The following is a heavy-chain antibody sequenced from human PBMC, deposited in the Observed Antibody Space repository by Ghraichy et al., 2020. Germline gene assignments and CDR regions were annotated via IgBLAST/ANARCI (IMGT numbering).Heavy chain of an antibody. CDR3: ARIGLVNYYYYGMDV. CDR2: INHSGST. V-gene: IGHV4-34*01. D-gene: IGHD3/OR15-3a*01. J-gene: IGHJ6*02. Sequence: SETLSLTCAVYGGSFSGYYWSWICQPPGKGLEWIGEINHSGSTNYNPSLKSRVTISVDTSKNQFSLKLSSVTAADTAVYYCARIGLVNYYYYGMDVWGQGTTVTVSS. CDR1: GGSFSGYY.